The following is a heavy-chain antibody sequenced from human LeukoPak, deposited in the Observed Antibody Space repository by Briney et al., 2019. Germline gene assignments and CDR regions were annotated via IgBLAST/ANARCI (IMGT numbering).Heavy chain of an antibody. CDR2: ISTSSSYI. Sequence: PGGSLRLSCAASGSTFSSYNMNWVRQAPGKGLEWVSSISTSSSYIYYADSVKGRFTISRDNAKNSLFLQMDSLRAEDTAVYYCARDRGYSYAFDYWGQGTLVTVSS. J-gene: IGHJ4*02. V-gene: IGHV3-21*01. D-gene: IGHD5-18*01. CDR1: GSTFSSYN. CDR3: ARDRGYSYAFDY.